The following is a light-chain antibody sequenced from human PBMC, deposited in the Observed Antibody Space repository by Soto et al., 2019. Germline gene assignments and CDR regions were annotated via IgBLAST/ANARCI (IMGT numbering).Light chain of an antibody. J-gene: IGKJ2*01. CDR1: QSVSSSY. Sequence: EIVLTQSPGTLSLSPGERATLSCRASQSVSSSYLAWYQQKPGQAPRLLIYGASSRATGIPDRLSGSGSGTGSTLTISRLEPEDCAVYYCRQYGSSPYTFGQGTKLEIK. CDR2: GAS. V-gene: IGKV3-20*01. CDR3: RQYGSSPYT.